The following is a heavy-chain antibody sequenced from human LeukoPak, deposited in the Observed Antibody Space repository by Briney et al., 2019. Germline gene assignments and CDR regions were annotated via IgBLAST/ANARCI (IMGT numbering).Heavy chain of an antibody. V-gene: IGHV4-38-2*02. CDR2: FYHGGST. D-gene: IGHD1-26*01. Sequence: SETLSLTCTVSGYSISTGYYWDWIRQPPGKGLEWIGTFYHGGSTYYNPSLKSRVTISVDTSKNQFSLKLSSVTAADTAVYFCARIKYSGPVDYWGQGTLVTVSS. CDR1: GYSISTGYY. CDR3: ARIKYSGPVDY. J-gene: IGHJ4*02.